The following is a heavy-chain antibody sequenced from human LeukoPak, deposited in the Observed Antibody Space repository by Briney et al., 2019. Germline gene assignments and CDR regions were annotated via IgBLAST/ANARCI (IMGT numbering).Heavy chain of an antibody. D-gene: IGHD3-10*01. V-gene: IGHV3-30*02. J-gene: IGHJ4*02. CDR2: IWYGGSNK. CDR3: AKSPSGDRGYYFDY. Sequence: GGSLRLSCAASGFTFSSYGMHWVRQAPGKGLEWVAVIWYGGSNKYYAGSVKGRFTISRDNSKNTLYLQMNSLRAEDTAVYYCAKSPSGDRGYYFDYWGQGTLVTVSS. CDR1: GFTFSSYG.